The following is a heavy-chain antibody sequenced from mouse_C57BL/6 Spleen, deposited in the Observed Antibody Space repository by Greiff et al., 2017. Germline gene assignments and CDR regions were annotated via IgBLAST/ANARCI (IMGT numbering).Heavy chain of an antibody. CDR1: GYTFTSYW. J-gene: IGHJ2*01. V-gene: IGHV1-50*01. CDR3: ARNYCDY. CDR2: IDPSDSYT. Sequence: VQLQQPGAELVKPGASVKLSCKASGYTFTSYWMQWVKQRPGQGLEWIGEIDPSDSYTNYNQKFKGMATLTVDTSSSTAYMQLSSLTSEDSAVYYCARNYCDYWGQGTTLTVSS.